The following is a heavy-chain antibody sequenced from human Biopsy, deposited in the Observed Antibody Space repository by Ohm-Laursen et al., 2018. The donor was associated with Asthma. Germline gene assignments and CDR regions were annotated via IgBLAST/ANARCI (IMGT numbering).Heavy chain of an antibody. V-gene: IGHV1-69*01. Sequence: GPSVSPSRKPHGDILSRFGIKRVRNAPGQGLGWMGGVILIYGTTHTAQKFQGRVTITADESTSTAYMELTSLRKEDTAVYYCARGGYYGDRRCLNGLDVWGQGTTVTVSS. D-gene: IGHD4-17*01. CDR3: ARGGYYGDRRCLNGLDV. CDR2: VILIYGTT. CDR1: GDILSRFG. J-gene: IGHJ6*02.